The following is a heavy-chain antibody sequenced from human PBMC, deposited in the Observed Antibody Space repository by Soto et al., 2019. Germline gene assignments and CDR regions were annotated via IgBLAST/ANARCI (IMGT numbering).Heavy chain of an antibody. CDR3: ATRPLLPGAP. D-gene: IGHD3-22*01. V-gene: IGHV3-53*01. CDR1: GFTFSSND. Sequence: EVQLEESGGGLIQPGGSLRLSCAASGFTFSSNDMNWVRQAPGEGLEWGSLIYSGGITYYADSVEGRFTISRDNSKNTLYLQMSSLRAVNTAVYYCATRPLLPGAPWGQGTMVTVSS. CDR2: IYSGGIT. J-gene: IGHJ3*01.